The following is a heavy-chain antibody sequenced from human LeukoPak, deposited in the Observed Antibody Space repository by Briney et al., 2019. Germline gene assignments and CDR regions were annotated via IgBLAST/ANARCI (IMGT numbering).Heavy chain of an antibody. CDR3: ARWPRVRSHYYINV. Sequence: TSETLSLTCAVHGGSFSTYYWSWIRQPPGKGPEWIGAINHSEGPNYNPSLNTRETISVDTSKNQFSLKLSSVTAADTAVYYCARWPRVRSHYYINVWGKGTTVTISS. J-gene: IGHJ6*03. D-gene: IGHD3-16*01. CDR2: INHSEGP. CDR1: GGSFSTYY. V-gene: IGHV4-34*01.